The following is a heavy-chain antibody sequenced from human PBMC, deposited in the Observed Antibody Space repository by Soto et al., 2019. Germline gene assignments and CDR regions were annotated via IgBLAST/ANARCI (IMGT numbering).Heavy chain of an antibody. Sequence: QVYLVESGGGLVKPGGSLRLSCEASVFTFSDYYMTWIRQAPGKGLEWVAHIGSSGSTINHADSVKGRFTISRDNAKNSLYLQMNSLRDDDTAGYYCARAGGSGWSLDFWGQGTLVTVSS. J-gene: IGHJ4*02. CDR3: ARAGGSGWSLDF. D-gene: IGHD6-19*01. CDR2: IGSSGSTI. V-gene: IGHV3-11*01. CDR1: VFTFSDYY.